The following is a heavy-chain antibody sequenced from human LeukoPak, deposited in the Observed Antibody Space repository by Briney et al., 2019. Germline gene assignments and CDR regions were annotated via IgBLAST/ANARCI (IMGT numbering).Heavy chain of an antibody. Sequence: GGSLRLSCAASGFTFSSHAMVWVRQAPGKGLEWVSFISYDGSNKVHADSVMGRFTISRDISKNTLYLQMNSLRAEDTAVYYCAKDRDFDWLLSIRENWFDTWGQGTLVTVSS. D-gene: IGHD3-9*01. CDR1: GFTFSSHA. CDR3: AKDRDFDWLLSIRENWFDT. J-gene: IGHJ5*02. V-gene: IGHV3-30-3*01. CDR2: ISYDGSNK.